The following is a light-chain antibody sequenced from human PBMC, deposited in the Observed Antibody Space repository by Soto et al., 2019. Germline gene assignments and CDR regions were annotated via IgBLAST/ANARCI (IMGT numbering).Light chain of an antibody. CDR1: QSVISTY. V-gene: IGKV3-20*01. CDR2: AAS. Sequence: EIVLTQSPGTLSLSPGERATLSCRASQSVISTYLAWYQQKPGQAPRLLIYAASSRATGIPDRFSGSGSGTDFPLTISRLEPEDFAVYYCHQYGTPVRTYGQGTKVEIK. CDR3: HQYGTPVRT. J-gene: IGKJ1*01.